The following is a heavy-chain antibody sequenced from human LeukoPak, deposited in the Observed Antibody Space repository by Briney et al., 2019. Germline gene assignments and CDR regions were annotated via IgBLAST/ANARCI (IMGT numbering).Heavy chain of an antibody. J-gene: IGHJ6*02. D-gene: IGHD5-12*01. CDR1: GYSFTSYW. CDR3: ARHVSSSSGYSGYGHYYYGMDV. CDR2: IYPGDSDT. Sequence: GESLKISCKGSGYSFTSYWIGWVRQMPGKGLEWMGIIYPGDSDTRYSPSFQGQVTISADKSISTAYLQWSSLKASDTAMYYCARHVSSSSGYSGYGHYYYGMDVWGQGTTVTVSS. V-gene: IGHV5-51*01.